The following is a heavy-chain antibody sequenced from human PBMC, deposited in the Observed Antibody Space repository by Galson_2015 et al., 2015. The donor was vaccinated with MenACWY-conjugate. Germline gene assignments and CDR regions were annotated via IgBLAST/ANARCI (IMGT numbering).Heavy chain of an antibody. CDR3: ARHPPGGRGMDV. V-gene: IGHV5-51*01. D-gene: IGHD6-13*01. Sequence: QSGAEVKKPGEFLKISCTGYGSSFTNYWIAWVRQMPGKGLEWVGLIDPVNSNIRYSPSLQGQVTISADESISTAYLQWSSLTASDTAMYYCARHPPGGRGMDVWGQGTLVTVSS. J-gene: IGHJ4*02. CDR2: IDPVNSNI. CDR1: GSSFTNYW.